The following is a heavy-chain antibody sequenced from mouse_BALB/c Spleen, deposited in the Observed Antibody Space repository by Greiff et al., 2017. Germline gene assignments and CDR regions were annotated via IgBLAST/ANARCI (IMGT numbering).Heavy chain of an antibody. V-gene: IGHV5-6-4*01. J-gene: IGHJ3*01. CDR1: GFTFSSYT. CDR2: ISSGGSYT. Sequence: DVMLVESGGGLVKPGGSLKLSCAASGFTFSSYTMSWVRQTPEKRLEWVATISSGGSYTYYPDSVKGRFTISRDNAKNTLYLQMSSLKSEDTAMYYCTREYGNYEGWFAYWGQGTLVTVSA. D-gene: IGHD2-10*02. CDR3: TREYGNYEGWFAY.